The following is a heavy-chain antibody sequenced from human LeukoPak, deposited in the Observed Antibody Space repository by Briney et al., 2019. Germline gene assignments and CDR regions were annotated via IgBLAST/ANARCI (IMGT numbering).Heavy chain of an antibody. CDR3: ARHEYSGSYYGLSWFDP. V-gene: IGHV4-59*05. D-gene: IGHD1-26*01. Sequence: SETLSLTCTVSGGSISSYYWSWIRQPPGKGLEWIASIYYSGSTYYNPSLKSRVTISVGTSKNQLSLKLSSLTAADTAVYYCARHEYSGSYYGLSWFDPWGQGTLVTVSS. J-gene: IGHJ5*02. CDR2: IYYSGST. CDR1: GGSISSYY.